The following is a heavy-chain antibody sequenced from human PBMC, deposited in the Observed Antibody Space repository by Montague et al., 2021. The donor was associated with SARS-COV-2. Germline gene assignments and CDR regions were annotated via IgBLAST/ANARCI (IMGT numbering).Heavy chain of an antibody. CDR3: ARDRGIAVVGTLYYFDY. Sequence: SLRLSCAASGFTFTSYGMHWVRQAPGKGLEWVAVIWYDGSNKYYADSVKGRFTISRDNSKNTLYLQMNSLRAEDTAVYYCARDRGIAVVGTLYYFDYWGQGTLVTVSS. J-gene: IGHJ4*02. CDR2: IWYDGSNK. CDR1: GFTFTSYG. D-gene: IGHD6-19*01. V-gene: IGHV3-33*01.